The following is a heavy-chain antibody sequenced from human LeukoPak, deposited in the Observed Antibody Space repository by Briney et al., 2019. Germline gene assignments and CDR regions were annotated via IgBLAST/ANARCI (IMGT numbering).Heavy chain of an antibody. V-gene: IGHV3-7*01. CDR3: ARRVRYDFWSGSGLGAFDI. Sequence: GGPLRLSCAASGFTFSSYWMSWVRQAPGKGLEWVANIKQDGSEKYYVDSVKGRFTISRDNAKNSLYLQMNSLRAEDTAVYYCARRVRYDFWSGSGLGAFDIWGQGTMVTVSS. CDR2: IKQDGSEK. CDR1: GFTFSSYW. J-gene: IGHJ3*02. D-gene: IGHD3-3*01.